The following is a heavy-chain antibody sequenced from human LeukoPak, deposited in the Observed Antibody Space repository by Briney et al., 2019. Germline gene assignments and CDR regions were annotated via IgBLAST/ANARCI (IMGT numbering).Heavy chain of an antibody. Sequence: PGGSLRLSCAASGFIFNSYAMRWVRQAPGKGLEWVANIKQDGSEKYYVDSVKGRFTISRDNAKNSLYLQMNSLRAEDTAVYYCARDRVIAVAGIYYFDYWGQGTLVTVSS. V-gene: IGHV3-7*01. CDR3: ARDRVIAVAGIYYFDY. CDR1: GFIFNSYA. D-gene: IGHD6-19*01. CDR2: IKQDGSEK. J-gene: IGHJ4*02.